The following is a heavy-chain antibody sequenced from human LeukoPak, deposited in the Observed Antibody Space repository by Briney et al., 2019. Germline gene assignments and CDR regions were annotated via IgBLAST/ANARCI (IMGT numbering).Heavy chain of an antibody. CDR1: GFTFSSYA. CDR2: ISYDGSNK. CDR3: ARDFVVAVAGTDYYYGMDV. J-gene: IGHJ6*02. Sequence: PGGSLRLSCAASGFTFSSYAMHWVRQAPGKGLEGVAVISYDGSNKYYADSVKGRFTISRDNSKNTLYLQMNSLRAEDTAVYYCARDFVVAVAGTDYYYGMDVWGQGTTVTVSS. V-gene: IGHV3-30-3*01. D-gene: IGHD6-19*01.